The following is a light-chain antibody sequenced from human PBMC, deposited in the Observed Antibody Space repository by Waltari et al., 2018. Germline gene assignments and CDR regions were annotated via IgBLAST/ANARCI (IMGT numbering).Light chain of an antibody. V-gene: IGLV2-23*02. CDR2: DVS. Sequence: QSALTQPASVSGSPGQSITISCTGTSSDVGGYNYVSWYQQHPGKAPKSIIYDVSKRPSGVSNRFSGSKSGNTASLTISGLQAEDEADYYCCSYAGSSTPVIFGGGTKLTV. J-gene: IGLJ2*01. CDR3: CSYAGSSTPVI. CDR1: SSDVGGYNY.